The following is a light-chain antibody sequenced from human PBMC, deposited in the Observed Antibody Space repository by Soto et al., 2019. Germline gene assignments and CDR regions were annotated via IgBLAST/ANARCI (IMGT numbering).Light chain of an antibody. V-gene: IGKV1-39*01. J-gene: IGKJ1*01. CDR3: QQCYSTPPR. CDR1: QSISSY. CDR2: AAS. Sequence: DIQMTQSPSSLSASVGDRVTITCRASQSISSYLNWYQQKPGKAPKLLIYAASSLQSGVPSKFSGSGSGTDFTLTISSLEPEDFATYDCQQCYSTPPRFGQGTKVDIK.